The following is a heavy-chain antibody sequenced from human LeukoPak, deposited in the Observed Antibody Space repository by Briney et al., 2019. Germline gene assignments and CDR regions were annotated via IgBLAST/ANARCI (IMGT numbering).Heavy chain of an antibody. V-gene: IGHV1-69*02. Sequence: SVKVSCKASGYTFTGYYMHWVRQAPGQGLEWMGRIIPILGIANYAQKFQGRVTITADKSTSTAYMELSSLRSEDTAVYYCASPMESGSYSAFDIWGQGTMVTVSS. CDR2: IIPILGIA. D-gene: IGHD1-26*01. J-gene: IGHJ3*02. CDR1: GYTFTGYY. CDR3: ASPMESGSYSAFDI.